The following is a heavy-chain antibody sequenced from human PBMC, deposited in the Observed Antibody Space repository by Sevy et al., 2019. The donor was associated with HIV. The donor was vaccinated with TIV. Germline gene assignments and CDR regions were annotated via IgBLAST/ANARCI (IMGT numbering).Heavy chain of an antibody. CDR1: GFTFSSYS. D-gene: IGHD2-2*01. CDR2: ISSSSSYI. CDR3: ARDSEYQLLWGFDY. J-gene: IGHJ4*02. V-gene: IGHV3-21*01. Sequence: GGSLRLSCAASGFTFSSYSMNWVRQAPGKGLEWVSSISSSSSYIYYADSVKGRFTISRDNAKNSLYLQRNSLRAEDTAVYYCARDSEYQLLWGFDYWGQGTLVTVSS.